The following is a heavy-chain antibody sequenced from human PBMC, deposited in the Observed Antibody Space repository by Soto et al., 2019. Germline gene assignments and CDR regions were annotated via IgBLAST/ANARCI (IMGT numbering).Heavy chain of an antibody. CDR3: ARGGPRLGDYRYFDY. Sequence: SETLSLTCSVSGGSVSSGSYYWSWIRQPPGKGLEWVGYILYSGSPNYNPSLKSRVTMSLDTSENQFSLKLSSVTTADTAVYYCARGGPRLGDYRYFDYWGQGTMVTVSS. V-gene: IGHV4-61*01. CDR1: GGSVSSGSYY. J-gene: IGHJ4*02. D-gene: IGHD1-26*01. CDR2: ILYSGSP.